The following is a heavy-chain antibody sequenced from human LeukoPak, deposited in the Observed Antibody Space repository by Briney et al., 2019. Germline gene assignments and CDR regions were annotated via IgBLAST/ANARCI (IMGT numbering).Heavy chain of an antibody. J-gene: IGHJ5*02. CDR3: ARVRNYDSSGYYYAGTYNWFDP. Sequence: KPSETLSLTCTVSGGSISSYYWSWIRQPPGKGLEWIGYIYYSGSTNYNPSLKSRVTISVDTSKNQFSLKLSSVTAADTAMYYCARVRNYDSSGYYYAGTYNWFDPWGQGTLVTVSS. CDR1: GGSISSYY. D-gene: IGHD3-22*01. V-gene: IGHV4-59*01. CDR2: IYYSGST.